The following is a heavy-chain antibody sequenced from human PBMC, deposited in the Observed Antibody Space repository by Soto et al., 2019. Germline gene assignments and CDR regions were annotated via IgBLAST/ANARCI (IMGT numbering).Heavy chain of an antibody. V-gene: IGHV4-59*01. CDR2: IYSSGST. J-gene: IGHJ4*02. Sequence: PSETLSLTCNVSGDSINGYYWSWIRQPPGKGLEWIGCIYSSGSTKYSPSLRSRVSMSIDTPKSQFSLKLRSVTAADTAIYYCARARYKGPKNDFGGQEPLVTVSS. CDR3: ARARYKGPKNDF. CDR1: GDSINGYY. D-gene: IGHD3-16*02.